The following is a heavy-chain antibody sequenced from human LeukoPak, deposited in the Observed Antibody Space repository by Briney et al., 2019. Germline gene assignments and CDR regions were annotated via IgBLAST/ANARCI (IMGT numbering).Heavy chain of an antibody. CDR1: GYTFTGYY. Sequence: GASVKVSCKASGYTFTGYYMHWVRQPPGQGLEWMGWINPNSGGTNYAQKFQGRVTMTRDTSISTAYMELSRLTSDDTAVYYCARVGLYSSSSAYYFDYWGQGTLVTVSS. V-gene: IGHV1-2*02. CDR3: ARVGLYSSSSAYYFDY. J-gene: IGHJ4*02. CDR2: INPNSGGT. D-gene: IGHD6-6*01.